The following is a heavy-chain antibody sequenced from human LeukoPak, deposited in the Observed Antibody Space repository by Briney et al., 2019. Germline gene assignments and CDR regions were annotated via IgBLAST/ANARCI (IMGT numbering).Heavy chain of an antibody. CDR3: ARWGYYGSGSSYFDP. V-gene: IGHV4-34*01. J-gene: IGHJ5*02. Sequence: KPSETLSLTCAVYGGPFSGYYWSWIRQPPGKGLEWFGEINHIGSTNYNPSLKSRVTISVDTSKNQFALKLSSVTAADTAVYYCARWGYYGSGSSYFDPWGQGTLVTVSS. CDR1: GGPFSGYY. CDR2: INHIGST. D-gene: IGHD3-10*01.